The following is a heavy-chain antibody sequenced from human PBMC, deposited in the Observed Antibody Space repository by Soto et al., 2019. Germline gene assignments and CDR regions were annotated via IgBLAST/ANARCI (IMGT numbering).Heavy chain of an antibody. CDR1: GFTVSSDY. J-gene: IGHJ4*02. CDR2: IHSGGST. V-gene: IGHV3-53*01. CDR3: ARDQVLGPTRGAYFDY. Sequence: EVQLVESGGGLIQPGGSLRLSCAASGFTVSSDYMSWVRQAPGKGLEWVSVIHSGGSTYYADSVKGRFTLSRDNSKNTLYLQMNSLRAEDTAIYYCARDQVLGPTRGAYFDYWGQGTLVTVSS. D-gene: IGHD1-26*01.